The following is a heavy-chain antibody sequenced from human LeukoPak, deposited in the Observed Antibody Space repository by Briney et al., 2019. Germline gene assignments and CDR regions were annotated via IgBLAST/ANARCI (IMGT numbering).Heavy chain of an antibody. CDR3: ARLCWGNQLAGFDS. J-gene: IGHJ4*02. CDR2: VTDVGV. V-gene: IGHV3-23*01. Sequence: GGSLRLSCAVSGITFSSYSMSWVRQAPGKGLEWVSTVTDVGVYHTKSVRGRFTISRDTSTNTLYLQMNSLRVDDTAVYYCARLCWGNQLAGFDSWGQGTLVTVSS. CDR1: GITFSSYS. D-gene: IGHD3-16*01.